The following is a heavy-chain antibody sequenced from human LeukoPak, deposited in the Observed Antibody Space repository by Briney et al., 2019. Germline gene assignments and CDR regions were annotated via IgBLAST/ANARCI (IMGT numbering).Heavy chain of an antibody. CDR3: TKAAYGDYVNWFDP. CDR2: ISAVSGST. V-gene: IGHV3-23*01. D-gene: IGHD4-17*01. J-gene: IGHJ5*02. CDR1: GFTFSRYA. Sequence: GGSLRLSCAASGFTFSRYAMGWVRQAPGKGLEWVSSISAVSGSTWYQDSVKGRFTISRDNSKNTLFVQMDSLRAEDTAIYYCTKAAYGDYVNWFDPWGQGTLVTVSS.